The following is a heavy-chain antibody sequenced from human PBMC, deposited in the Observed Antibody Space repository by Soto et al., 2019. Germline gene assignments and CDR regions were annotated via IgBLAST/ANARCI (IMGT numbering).Heavy chain of an antibody. D-gene: IGHD2-15*01. CDR2: ISFDGDDK. CDR3: AKDGGSGGSYFDY. V-gene: IGHV3-30*18. CDR1: GFTFSTYG. Sequence: QVQLVESGGGVVQPGRSLRLSCAASGFTFSTYGMHWVRQAPGKGLEWVAFISFDGDDKYYASSVKGRFTISRDNSKNTLYLQMNSLRAEDTAVYYCAKDGGSGGSYFDYWGQGTLVTVSS. J-gene: IGHJ4*02.